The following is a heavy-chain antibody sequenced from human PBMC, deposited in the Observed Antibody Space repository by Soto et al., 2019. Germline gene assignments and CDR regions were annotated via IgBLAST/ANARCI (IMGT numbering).Heavy chain of an antibody. CDR1: GFTFSSYE. CDR2: ISSSGSTI. Sequence: GGSLRLSCAASGFTFSSYEMNWVRQAPGKGLEWVSYISSSGSTIYYADSVKGRFTISRDNAKNSLYLQMNSLRAEDTAVYYCASLSFGSSYDYWGQGTLVTVSS. D-gene: IGHD1-26*01. V-gene: IGHV3-48*03. J-gene: IGHJ4*02. CDR3: ASLSFGSSYDY.